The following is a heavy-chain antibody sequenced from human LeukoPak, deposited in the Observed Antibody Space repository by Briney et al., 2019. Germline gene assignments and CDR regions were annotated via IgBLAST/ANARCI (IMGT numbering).Heavy chain of an antibody. J-gene: IGHJ6*03. V-gene: IGHV4-4*09. CDR3: ARTNYDYYSMDV. CDR2: IYASGST. Sequence: PSETLSLTCTVSGGSISSYYWSWIRQPPGRGLEWVGYIYASGSTTYNPSLKSRVTMSIDTSKKQFSLRLNSVTAADTAVYCCARTNYDYYSMDVWGKGTTVTVSS. CDR1: GGSISSYY.